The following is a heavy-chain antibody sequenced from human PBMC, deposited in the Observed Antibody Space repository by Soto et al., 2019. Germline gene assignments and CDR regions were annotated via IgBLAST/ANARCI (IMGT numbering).Heavy chain of an antibody. CDR1: GFTFSSYG. Sequence: GGSLRLSCAASGFTFSSYGMHWVRQAPGKGLEWVAVIWYDGSNKYYADSVKGRFTISRDNSKNTLYLQMNSLRAEDTAVYYCARSIAAGGYYYYYYMDVWGKGTTVTVSS. CDR2: IWYDGSNK. CDR3: ARSIAAGGYYYYYYMDV. D-gene: IGHD6-25*01. V-gene: IGHV3-33*01. J-gene: IGHJ6*03.